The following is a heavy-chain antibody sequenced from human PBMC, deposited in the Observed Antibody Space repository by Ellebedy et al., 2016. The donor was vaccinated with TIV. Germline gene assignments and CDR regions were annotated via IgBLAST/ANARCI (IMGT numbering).Heavy chain of an antibody. CDR2: TNSDGSTT. Sequence: GESLKISXAASGFTFSTYWMHWVRQAPGKGLVWVSRTNSDGSTTSYADSVKGRFTISRDNAKNTLYLQMNSLRAEDTAVYYCASSGLRFLEWLSSHYYYYYYMDVWGKGTTVTVSS. CDR3: ASSGLRFLEWLSSHYYYYYYMDV. J-gene: IGHJ6*03. CDR1: GFTFSTYW. D-gene: IGHD3-3*01. V-gene: IGHV3-74*01.